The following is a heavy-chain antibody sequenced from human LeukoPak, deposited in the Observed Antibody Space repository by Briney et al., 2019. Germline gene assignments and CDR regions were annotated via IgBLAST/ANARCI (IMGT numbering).Heavy chain of an antibody. CDR2: ISYDGSNK. CDR1: GFTFSSYG. J-gene: IGHJ4*02. V-gene: IGHV3-30*18. D-gene: IGHD6-6*01. CDR3: AKADIAARLVLLAKLDY. Sequence: GGSLRLSCAASGFTFSSYGMHWVRQAPGKGLEWVAVISYDGSNKCYADSVKGRFTISRDNSKNTLYLQMNSLRAEDTAVYYCAKADIAARLVLLAKLDYWGQGTLVTVSS.